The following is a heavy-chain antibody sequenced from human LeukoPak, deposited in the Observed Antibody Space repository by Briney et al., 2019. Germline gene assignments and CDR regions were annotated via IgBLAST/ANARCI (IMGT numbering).Heavy chain of an antibody. D-gene: IGHD6-13*01. CDR1: GFTVSSNY. Sequence: GGSLRLSCAASGFTVSSNYMSWVRQAPGKGLEWVSVIYSGGSTYYADSVKGRFTISRDNAKNSLYLQMNSLRDEDTAVYYCAREALQQGLDYWGQGTLVTVSS. CDR2: IYSGGST. J-gene: IGHJ4*02. CDR3: AREALQQGLDY. V-gene: IGHV3-66*01.